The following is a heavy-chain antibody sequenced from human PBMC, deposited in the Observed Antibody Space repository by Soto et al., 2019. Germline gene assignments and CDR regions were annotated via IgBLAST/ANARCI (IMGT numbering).Heavy chain of an antibody. Sequence: GGSLRLSCAASGFTFSSSAMSWVRQAPGKGLEWVSAISGSGGSTYYADSVKGRFTSSRDNSKNTLYLQMNSLRAEDTAVYYCAKFALASTVVFTNWFDPWGQGTLVTVS. CDR3: AKFALASTVVFTNWFDP. CDR2: ISGSGGST. D-gene: IGHD6-19*01. V-gene: IGHV3-23*01. CDR1: GFTFSSSA. J-gene: IGHJ5*02.